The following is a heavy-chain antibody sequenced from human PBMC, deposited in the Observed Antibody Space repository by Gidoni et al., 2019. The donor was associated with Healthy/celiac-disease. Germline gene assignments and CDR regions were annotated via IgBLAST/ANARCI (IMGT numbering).Heavy chain of an antibody. Sequence: GYSFTSYWIGWVRQMPGKGLEWMGIIYPGDSDTRYSPSFQGQVTISADKSISTAYLQWSSLKASDTAMYYCARQHYSGYDYAETELYYFDYWGQGTLVTVSS. V-gene: IGHV5-51*01. CDR2: IYPGDSDT. D-gene: IGHD5-12*01. CDR3: ARQHYSGYDYAETELYYFDY. CDR1: GYSFTSYW. J-gene: IGHJ4*02.